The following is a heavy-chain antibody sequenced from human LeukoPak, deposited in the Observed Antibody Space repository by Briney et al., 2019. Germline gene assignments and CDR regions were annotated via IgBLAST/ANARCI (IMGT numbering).Heavy chain of an antibody. CDR1: GYDFINYG. J-gene: IGHJ4*02. Sequence: GASVKVSCKASGYDFINYGISWVRQAPGQGLEWMGWRSIYNGNTDYKLQGRVTMTTDTSTSTAYMEVRSLRSDDTAVYYCASTLLWFGELLWYFDYWGQGTLVTVSS. CDR2: RSIYNGNT. D-gene: IGHD3-10*01. V-gene: IGHV1-18*01. CDR3: ASTLLWFGELLWYFDY.